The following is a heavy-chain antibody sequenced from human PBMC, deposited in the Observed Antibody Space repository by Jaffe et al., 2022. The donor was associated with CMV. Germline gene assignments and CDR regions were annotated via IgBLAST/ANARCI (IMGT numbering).Heavy chain of an antibody. Sequence: QLQLQESGPGLVKPSETLSLTCTVSGGSISSSSYYWGWIRQPPGKGLEWIGSIYYSGSTYYNPSLKSRVTISVDTSKNQFSLKLSSVTAADTAVYYCARHPRYCSGGSCYHDAFDIWGQGTMVTVSS. D-gene: IGHD2-15*01. CDR3: ARHPRYCSGGSCYHDAFDI. CDR2: IYYSGST. CDR1: GGSISSSSYY. J-gene: IGHJ3*02. V-gene: IGHV4-39*01.